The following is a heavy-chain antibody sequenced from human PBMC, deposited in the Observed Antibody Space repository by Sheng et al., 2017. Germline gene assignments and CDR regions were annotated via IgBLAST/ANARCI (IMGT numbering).Heavy chain of an antibody. CDR1: GGDFRSNA. CDR3: ASTGDLAPFFSRF. Sequence: QVQLVQSGAELKKPGSSVKVSCKFSGGDFRSNAFNWVRQAPGQGLEWMGDITAIFGATNYAQKFQGRVTITTDESTNTAYLEVSSLRSEDTAMYYCASTGDLAPFFSRFWGQGTQVTVSS. J-gene: IGHJ4*02. D-gene: IGHD2-21*02. V-gene: IGHV1-69*05. CDR2: ITAIFGAT.